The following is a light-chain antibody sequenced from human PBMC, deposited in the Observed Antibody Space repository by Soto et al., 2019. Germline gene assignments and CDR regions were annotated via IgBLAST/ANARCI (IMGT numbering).Light chain of an antibody. Sequence: MTQSPGTLSVSPGERATLSCRASQSVTSDLAWYQQKPGQAPRLLIYDASTRATGVPARFSGSGSGTEFTLTISSLQSEDSAVYHCQQYNRWPPITFGQGTRLEI. CDR2: DAS. J-gene: IGKJ5*01. V-gene: IGKV3-15*01. CDR3: QQYNRWPPIT. CDR1: QSVTSD.